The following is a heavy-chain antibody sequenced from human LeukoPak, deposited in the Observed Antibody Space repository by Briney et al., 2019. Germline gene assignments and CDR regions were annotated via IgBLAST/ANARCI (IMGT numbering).Heavy chain of an antibody. Sequence: PSETLSLTCIVSGGSISSYYWSWIRQPPGKGLEWIGYIYYSGSTNYNPSLKSRVTISVDTSKNQFSLKLSSVTAADTAVYYCARVHITMVRGVSTLYYYGMDVWGQGTTVTVSS. V-gene: IGHV4-59*12. CDR3: ARVHITMVRGVSTLYYYGMDV. CDR1: GGSISSYY. D-gene: IGHD3-10*01. J-gene: IGHJ6*02. CDR2: IYYSGST.